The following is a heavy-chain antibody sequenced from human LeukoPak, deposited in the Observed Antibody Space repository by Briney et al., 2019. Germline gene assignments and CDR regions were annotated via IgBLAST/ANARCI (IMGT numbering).Heavy chain of an antibody. CDR3: ARNNYYDSSGYPYYFDY. CDR2: IYYSGST. Sequence: SETLSLTCTVSGGSISSSSYYWGWIRQPPGKGLEWIGSIYYSGSTYYNPSLKSRVTISVDTSKNQFSLKLSSVTAADTAVYHCARNNYYDSSGYPYYFDYWGQGTLVTVSS. V-gene: IGHV4-39*01. CDR1: GGSISSSSYY. D-gene: IGHD3-22*01. J-gene: IGHJ4*02.